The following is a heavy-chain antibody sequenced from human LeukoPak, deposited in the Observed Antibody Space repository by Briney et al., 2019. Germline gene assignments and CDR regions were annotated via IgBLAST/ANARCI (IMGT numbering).Heavy chain of an antibody. CDR3: ARHGLFYDFWSGYPPGYYYGMDV. Sequence: GESLKISCKGSGYSFTSYWIGWVRPMPGKGLEWMGIIYPGDSDTRYSPSFQGQVTISADKSISTAYLQWSSLKASYTAMYYCARHGLFYDFWSGYPPGYYYGMDVWGQGTTVTVSS. J-gene: IGHJ6*02. CDR1: GYSFTSYW. CDR2: IYPGDSDT. V-gene: IGHV5-51*01. D-gene: IGHD3-3*01.